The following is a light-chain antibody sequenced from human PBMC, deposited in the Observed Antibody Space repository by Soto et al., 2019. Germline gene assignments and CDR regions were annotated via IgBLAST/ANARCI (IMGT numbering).Light chain of an antibody. V-gene: IGKV1-39*01. J-gene: IGKJ4*02. Sequence: DIQITQSPSSLSVSKRDRVTITCRASQSISSYLNWYQQKPGKAPKLLIYAASSLQSGVPSRFSGSGSGTDFTLTIISLQPEDFATYYCQHSSSLLCTFAEGTKVDI. CDR3: QHSSSLLCT. CDR1: QSISSY. CDR2: AAS.